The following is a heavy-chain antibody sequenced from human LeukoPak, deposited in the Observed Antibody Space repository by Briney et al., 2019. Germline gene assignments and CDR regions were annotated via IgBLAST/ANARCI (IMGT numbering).Heavy chain of an antibody. D-gene: IGHD3-3*01. CDR3: ATDRGWRTSGYYLYYFEY. Sequence: GGSLRLSCAASEFTFSSYSMNWVRQAPGKGLEWVSYITNSGNSKSYADSVRGRFTISRDNTTNSLYLQMSSLRAEDTAVYYCATDRGWRTSGYYLYYFEYWGQGTLVTYSS. J-gene: IGHJ4*02. CDR1: EFTFSSYS. V-gene: IGHV3-48*04. CDR2: ITNSGNSK.